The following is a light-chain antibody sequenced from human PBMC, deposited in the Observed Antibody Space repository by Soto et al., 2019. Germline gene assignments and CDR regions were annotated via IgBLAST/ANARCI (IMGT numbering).Light chain of an antibody. CDR2: GAS. Sequence: EIVMTQSPATLSLSPGERATVSCRASQSVSSNLAWHQQKPGHAPRLLIYGASNRATGIPDRLSGSGSGTDFTLTISRLEPEDYAVYYCRQYSSSGTFGQG. J-gene: IGKJ1*01. CDR3: RQYSSSGT. V-gene: IGKV3-20*01. CDR1: QSVSSN.